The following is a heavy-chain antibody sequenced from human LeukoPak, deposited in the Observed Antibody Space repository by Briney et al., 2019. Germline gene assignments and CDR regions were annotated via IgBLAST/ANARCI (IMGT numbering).Heavy chain of an antibody. Sequence: GGSLRLSCAASGFTFSSYAMHWVRQAPGKGLEWVAVISYDGSNKYYADSVKGRFTISRDNSKDTLYLQMNSLRAEDTAVYYCARGLVLVPIYNWFDPWGQGTLVTVSS. CDR3: ARGLVLVPIYNWFDP. J-gene: IGHJ5*02. CDR2: ISYDGSNK. V-gene: IGHV3-30-3*01. CDR1: GFTFSSYA. D-gene: IGHD6-13*01.